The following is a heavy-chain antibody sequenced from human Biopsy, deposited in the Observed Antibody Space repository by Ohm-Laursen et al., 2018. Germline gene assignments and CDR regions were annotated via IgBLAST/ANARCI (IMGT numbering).Heavy chain of an antibody. CDR2: IYNSGST. D-gene: IGHD3-3*01. CDR1: GGSMSSYY. V-gene: IGHV4-59*08. Sequence: SETLSLTCTVSGGSMSSYYWAWIRQPPGKGLEWIGYIYNSGSTNYNPSLKSRVTISADTSNDQFSLKLRSVTAADTAVYYCARQVDFWSGYVDYWGQGTLVAVSS. J-gene: IGHJ4*02. CDR3: ARQVDFWSGYVDY.